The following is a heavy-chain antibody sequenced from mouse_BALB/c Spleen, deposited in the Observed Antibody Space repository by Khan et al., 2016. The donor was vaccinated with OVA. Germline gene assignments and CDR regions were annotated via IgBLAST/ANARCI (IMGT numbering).Heavy chain of an antibody. Sequence: VQLQQSGAELVKPRASVKLSCTASGFNIKDTYMHWVKQRPEQGLEWIGRIDPANGNTKYDPKFQGKATITVDTSSNTAYLQLSSLTSEDTAVYYCARDYWDVFAYWGQGTLVTVSA. CDR2: IDPANGNT. CDR1: GFNIKDTY. V-gene: IGHV14-3*02. CDR3: ARDYWDVFAY. D-gene: IGHD4-1*01. J-gene: IGHJ3*01.